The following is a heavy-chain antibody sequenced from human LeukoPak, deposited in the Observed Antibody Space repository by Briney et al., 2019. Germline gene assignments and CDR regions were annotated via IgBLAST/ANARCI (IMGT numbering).Heavy chain of an antibody. D-gene: IGHD6-19*01. CDR1: GFTFSSYA. Sequence: GGSLRLSCAASGFTFSSYAMSWVRQAPGKGLKWVSSISGSSGRTYYADSVKGRFTISRDNAKNSLYLQMNSLRAEDTAVYYCAREMLAAVAAQSWGQGTLVTVSS. V-gene: IGHV3-23*01. CDR3: AREMLAAVAAQS. CDR2: ISGSSGRT. J-gene: IGHJ5*02.